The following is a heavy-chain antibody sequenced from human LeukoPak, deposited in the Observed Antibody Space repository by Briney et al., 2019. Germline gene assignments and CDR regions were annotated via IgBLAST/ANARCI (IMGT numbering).Heavy chain of an antibody. D-gene: IGHD3-3*01. J-gene: IGHJ4*02. CDR3: ARDAYDFWSGYTFDY. CDR2: IYSGGST. CDR1: GFTVSSNY. Sequence: GGSLRLSCAASGFTVSSNYMSWVRQAPGKGLEWVSVIYSGGSTYYADSVKGRFTISRDNAKNSLYLQMNSLRAEDTAVYYCARDAYDFWSGYTFDYWGQGTLVTVSS. V-gene: IGHV3-53*01.